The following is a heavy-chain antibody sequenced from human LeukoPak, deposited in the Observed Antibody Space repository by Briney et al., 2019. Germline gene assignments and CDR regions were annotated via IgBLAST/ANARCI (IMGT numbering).Heavy chain of an antibody. CDR1: GFTFSSYA. CDR3: AKDSAVSWFGEFVAPYYFDY. J-gene: IGHJ4*02. V-gene: IGHV3-23*01. CDR2: ISGSGGST. D-gene: IGHD3-10*01. Sequence: QPGGSLRLSCAASGFTFSSYAMSWVRQAPGKGLERVSAISGSGGSTYYADSVKGRFTISRDNSKNTLYLQMNSLRAEDTAVYYCAKDSAVSWFGEFVAPYYFDYWGQGTLVTVSS.